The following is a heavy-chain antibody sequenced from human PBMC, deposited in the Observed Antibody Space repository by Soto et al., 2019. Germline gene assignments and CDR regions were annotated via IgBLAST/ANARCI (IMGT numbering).Heavy chain of an antibody. CDR1: GFTFSGSA. Sequence: GSLRLSCAASGFTFSGSAMHWVRQASGKGLEWVGRIRSKANSYATAYAASVKGRFTISRDDSKNTAYLQMNSLKTEDTAVYYCTITYCSSTSCYSYAFDIWGQGTMVTVSS. J-gene: IGHJ3*02. CDR3: TITYCSSTSCYSYAFDI. D-gene: IGHD2-2*01. V-gene: IGHV3-73*01. CDR2: IRSKANSYAT.